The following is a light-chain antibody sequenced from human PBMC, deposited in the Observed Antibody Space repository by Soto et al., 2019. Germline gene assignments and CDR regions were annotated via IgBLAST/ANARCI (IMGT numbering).Light chain of an antibody. J-gene: IGLJ1*01. CDR3: SSYTSSSTLDV. CDR2: DVS. V-gene: IGLV2-14*01. Sequence: TKPASVSGSPGESITISCTGTSSDVGGYNYVSWYQQHPGKAPKLMIYDVSNRPSGVSNRFSGSKSGNTASLTISGLQAEDEADYYCSSYTSSSTLDVFGTGTKVTVL. CDR1: SSDVGGYNY.